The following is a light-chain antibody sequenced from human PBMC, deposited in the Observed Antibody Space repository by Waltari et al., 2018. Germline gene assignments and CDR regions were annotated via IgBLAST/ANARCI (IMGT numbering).Light chain of an antibody. Sequence: QSVLTQAPSASGTPGQRVTISCSGSSSNIGTNIVNWYQQLPGAAPKVLIYSNNERPSGVPDRCSGSKSGTSASLAISGLQSEDEGDYYCEAWDDSLSGWVFGGGTKLTVL. CDR1: SSNIGTNI. CDR2: SNN. CDR3: EAWDDSLSGWV. J-gene: IGLJ3*02. V-gene: IGLV1-44*01.